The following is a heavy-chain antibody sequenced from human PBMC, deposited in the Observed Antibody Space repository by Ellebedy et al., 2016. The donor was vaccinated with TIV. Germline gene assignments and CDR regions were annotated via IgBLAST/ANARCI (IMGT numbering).Heavy chain of an antibody. V-gene: IGHV4-59*01. CDR1: GGSISSYY. CDR2: IYYSGST. J-gene: IGHJ4*02. CDR3: ARAATPSTPADY. Sequence: SETLSLTXTVSGGSISSYYWSWIRQPPGKGLEWIGYIYYSGSTNYNPSLKSRVTISVDTSKNQFSLKLSSVTAADTAVYYCARAATPSTPADYWGQGTLVTVSS. D-gene: IGHD2-15*01.